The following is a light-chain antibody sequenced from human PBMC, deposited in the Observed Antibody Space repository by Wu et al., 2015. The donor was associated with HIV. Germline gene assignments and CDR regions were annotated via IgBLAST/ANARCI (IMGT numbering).Light chain of an antibody. V-gene: IGKV3-11*01. CDR2: DAS. Sequence: EIVLTQSPATLSLSPGERATLSCRASQSVSSYLAWYQQKPGQAPRLLIYDASNRATGIPARFRGSGSGTDFTLTISSLQPEDVATYYCQKYNTAPWTFGQGTKVEMK. CDR1: QSVSSY. CDR3: QKYNTAPWT. J-gene: IGKJ1*01.